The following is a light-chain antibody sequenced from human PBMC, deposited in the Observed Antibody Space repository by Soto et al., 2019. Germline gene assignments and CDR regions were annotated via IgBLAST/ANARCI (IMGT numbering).Light chain of an antibody. CDR2: EVS. CDR1: SSDVGGYNY. CDR3: SSYTSSSTPLHVV. Sequence: QSALTQPASVSGSPGQSITISCTGTSSDVGGYNYVSWYQQHPGKAPKLMIYEVSNRPSGVSNRFSGSKSGNTASLTISGLQAEDEADYYCSSYTSSSTPLHVVFGGGTKLTVL. J-gene: IGLJ2*01. V-gene: IGLV2-14*01.